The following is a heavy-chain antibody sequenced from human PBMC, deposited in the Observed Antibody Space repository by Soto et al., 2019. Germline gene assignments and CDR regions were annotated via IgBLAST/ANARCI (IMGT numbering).Heavy chain of an antibody. Sequence: SGPTLVNPTHTLTLTCTFSGFSLSTSGRCVSWIRQPPGKAPDWLALIDWDDDQYYSTSLRTRLTISKDTSKNQVVLTMTNMEHVYGDTYWCGRIGRTRPLSVAGTLDYCYYGRDVGGHGTTVTVPS. V-gene: IGHV2-70*01. D-gene: IGHD6-19*01. J-gene: IGHJ6*02. CDR1: GFSLSTSGRC. CDR3: GRIGRTRPLSVAGTLDYCYYGRDV. CDR2: IDWDDDQ.